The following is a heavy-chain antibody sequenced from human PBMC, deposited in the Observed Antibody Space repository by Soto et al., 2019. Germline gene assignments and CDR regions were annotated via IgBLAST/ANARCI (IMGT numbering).Heavy chain of an antibody. Sequence: KTSETLSLTXTVSGGSISSGDYYWSWIRQPPGKGLEWIGYIYYSGSTYYNPSLKSRVTISVDTSKNQFSLKLSSVTAADTAVYYCARVSNSGYGNFDYWGQGTLVTVS. V-gene: IGHV4-30-4*01. CDR2: IYYSGST. CDR3: ARVSNSGYGNFDY. D-gene: IGHD5-12*01. CDR1: GGSISSGDYY. J-gene: IGHJ4*02.